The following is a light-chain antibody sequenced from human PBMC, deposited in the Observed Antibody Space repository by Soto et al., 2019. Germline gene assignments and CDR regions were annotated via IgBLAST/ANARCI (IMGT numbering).Light chain of an antibody. V-gene: IGKV1-9*01. CDR1: QGISSY. J-gene: IGKJ4*01. CDR3: HQLNSYPLT. CDR2: SAS. Sequence: DIQLTQSPSLLSASVGDRVTITCRASQGISSYLAWYQQKPGKAPNLLIYSASNLQSGVPSRFSGSGSGTEFTLTIISLQPEDFATYYCHQLNSYPLTFGGGTKVEMK.